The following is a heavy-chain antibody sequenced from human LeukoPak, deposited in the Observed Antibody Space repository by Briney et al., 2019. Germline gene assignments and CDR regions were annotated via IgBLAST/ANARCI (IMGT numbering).Heavy chain of an antibody. CDR3: ARSLLDYSHNWYYYYYMDV. D-gene: IGHD2-21*01. Sequence: SVKVSXKASGGTFSSYAISWVRQAPGQGLEWMGGIIPIFGTANYAQKFQGRVTITTDESTSTAYMELSSLRSEDTAVYYCARSLLDYSHNWYYYYYMDVWGKGTTVTVSS. CDR2: IIPIFGTA. V-gene: IGHV1-69*05. CDR1: GGTFSSYA. J-gene: IGHJ6*03.